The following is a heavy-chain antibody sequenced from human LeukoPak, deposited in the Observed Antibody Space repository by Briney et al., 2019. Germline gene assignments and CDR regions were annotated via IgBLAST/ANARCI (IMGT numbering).Heavy chain of an antibody. CDR3: VRWGVAVDMQD. CDR1: GFTFSSFW. V-gene: IGHV3-7*01. J-gene: IGHJ4*02. CDR2: INPDRSDT. Sequence: GGSLRLSCEASGFTFSSFWMAWVRQAPGKGLEWVANINPDRSDTYYVDSVKGRFTISRDNAKKSTFLQMNSLRVEETALYYCVRWGVAVDMQDWGQGTLVSVSS. D-gene: IGHD3-22*01.